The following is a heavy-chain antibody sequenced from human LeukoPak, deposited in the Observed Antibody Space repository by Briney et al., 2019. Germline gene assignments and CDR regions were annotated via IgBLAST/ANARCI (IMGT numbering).Heavy chain of an antibody. CDR2: ISSSGSTI. CDR1: GFTFSDYY. CDR3: ARGEEQQLVLFSSYMDV. V-gene: IGHV3-11*04. J-gene: IGHJ6*03. D-gene: IGHD6-13*01. Sequence: GSLRLSSAASGFTFSDYYMSWIRQAPGKGLEWVSYISSSGSTIYYADSVKGRFTISRDNSKNTLYLQMNSLRAEDTAVYYCARGEEQQLVLFSSYMDVWGKGTTVTISS.